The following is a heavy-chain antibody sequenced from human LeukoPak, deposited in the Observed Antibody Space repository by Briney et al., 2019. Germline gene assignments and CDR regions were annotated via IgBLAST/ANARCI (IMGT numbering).Heavy chain of an antibody. J-gene: IGHJ5*02. CDR1: GGTFSSYA. Sequence: ASVKVSCKASGGTFSSYAISWVRQAPGQGLEWMGGIIPIFGTANYAQKFQGRVTITADESTSTAYMELSSLRSEDTAVYYCARGVVGDILTNNWFDPWGQGTLVTVSS. CDR3: ARGVVGDILTNNWFDP. D-gene: IGHD3-9*01. CDR2: IIPIFGTA. V-gene: IGHV1-69*13.